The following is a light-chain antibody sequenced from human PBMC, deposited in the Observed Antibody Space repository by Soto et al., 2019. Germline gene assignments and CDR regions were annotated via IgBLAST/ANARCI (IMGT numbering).Light chain of an antibody. CDR2: RAS. Sequence: DIQMTQSPSSLSASVGDRVTVSCRASQSISTYLNWYQQKPGTAPRLLIYRASTVKTGVPPRFSGSGSGRDFTLTISSLRPDDIATYFCQHSYSSPPWTFGPGTMVDI. V-gene: IGKV1-39*01. CDR1: QSISTY. J-gene: IGKJ1*01. CDR3: QHSYSSPPWT.